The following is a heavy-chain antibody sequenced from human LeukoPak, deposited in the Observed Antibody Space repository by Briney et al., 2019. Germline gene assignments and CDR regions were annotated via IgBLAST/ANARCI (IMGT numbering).Heavy chain of an antibody. J-gene: IGHJ4*02. D-gene: IGHD3-22*01. CDR3: ARHADGSAFQVPFDY. V-gene: IGHV4-39*01. CDR1: GGSISSSSFY. CDR2: VYYSGST. Sequence: SETLSLTCTVSGGSISSSSFYWAWIRQPPGKGLKWIGSVYYSGSTYYNPFLKSRLTISVDTSKNQFTLKLSSVTAADTAVYYCARHADGSAFQVPFDYWGQGSLVSVST.